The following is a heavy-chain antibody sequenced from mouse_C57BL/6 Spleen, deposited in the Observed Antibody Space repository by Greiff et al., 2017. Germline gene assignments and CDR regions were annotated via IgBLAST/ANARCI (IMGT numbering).Heavy chain of an antibody. CDR2: IYPGDGDT. J-gene: IGHJ4*01. Sequence: QVQLKESGPELVKPGASVKISCKASGYAFSSSWMNWVKQRPGKGLEWIGRIYPGDGDTNYNGKFKGKATLTADKSSSTAYMQLSRLTSEDSAVYFWARLGNYAMDYWGQGTSVTVSS. V-gene: IGHV1-82*01. CDR3: ARLGNYAMDY. CDR1: GYAFSSSW.